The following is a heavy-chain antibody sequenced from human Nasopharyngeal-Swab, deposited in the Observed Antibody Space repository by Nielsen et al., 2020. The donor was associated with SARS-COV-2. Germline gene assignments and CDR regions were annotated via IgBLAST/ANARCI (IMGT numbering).Heavy chain of an antibody. V-gene: IGHV3-30*03. CDR3: VVAYYVWGSSRGMDV. Sequence: EGSLRLSCAASGFTFSSYGMHWVRQAPGKGLEWVAVISYDGSNKYYADSVKGRFSISRDNAKNTVYLQMNSLRVEDTAVYYCVVAYYVWGSSRGMDVWGQGTTVTVSS. CDR1: GFTFSSYG. CDR2: ISYDGSNK. J-gene: IGHJ6*02. D-gene: IGHD3-16*01.